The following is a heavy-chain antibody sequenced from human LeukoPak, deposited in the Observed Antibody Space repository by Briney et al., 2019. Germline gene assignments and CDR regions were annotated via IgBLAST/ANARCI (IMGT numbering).Heavy chain of an antibody. J-gene: IGHJ3*02. CDR2: IYTSGST. Sequence: PSETLSLTCTVSGGSISSYYWSWIRQPAGKGLEWIGRIYTSGSTNYNPSLKSRVTMSVDTSKNQFSLRLSSVTAADTAVYYCARDPGSDDYGDYDARIRDAFDIWGQGTMVTVSS. CDR3: ARDPGSDDYGDYDARIRDAFDI. D-gene: IGHD4-17*01. V-gene: IGHV4-4*07. CDR1: GGSISSYY.